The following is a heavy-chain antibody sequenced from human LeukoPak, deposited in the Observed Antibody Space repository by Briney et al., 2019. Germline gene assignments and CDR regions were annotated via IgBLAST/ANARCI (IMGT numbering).Heavy chain of an antibody. J-gene: IGHJ4*02. V-gene: IGHV4-61*02. D-gene: IGHD3-10*01. CDR1: GGSISSGSYY. Sequence: PSETLSLTXTVSGGSISSGSYYWSWIRQPAGKGLEWIGRIYTSGSTNYNPSLKSRVTISVDTSKNQFSLKLSSVTAADTAVYYCARGSYYGSGSPPGYWGQGTLVTVSS. CDR2: IYTSGST. CDR3: ARGSYYGSGSPPGY.